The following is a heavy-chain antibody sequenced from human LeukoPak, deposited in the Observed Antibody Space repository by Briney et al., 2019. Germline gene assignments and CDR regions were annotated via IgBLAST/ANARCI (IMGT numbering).Heavy chain of an antibody. D-gene: IGHD7-27*01. J-gene: IGHJ5*02. CDR3: ARDPGETGDNP. V-gene: IGHV3-30-3*01. CDR2: ISYDGSNK. CDR1: GFTFSSYA. Sequence: GGSLRLSCAASGFTFSSYAMHWVRQAPGKGLEWVAVISYDGSNKYYADSVKGRFTISRDNSKNTLYLQMNCLRAEDTAVYYCARDPGETGDNPWGQGTLVTVSS.